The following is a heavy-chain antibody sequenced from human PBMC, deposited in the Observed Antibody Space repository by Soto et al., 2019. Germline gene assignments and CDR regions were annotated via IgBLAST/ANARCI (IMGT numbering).Heavy chain of an antibody. J-gene: IGHJ5*02. CDR1: GGSISSYY. CDR2: IYYSGST. D-gene: IGHD1-1*01. CDR3: ARGYHWFDP. V-gene: IGHV4-59*01. Sequence: KPSETLSLTCTVSGGSISSYYWSWIRQPPGKGLEWIGYIYYSGSTNYNPSLKGRVTISVDTSKNKFSLKLSSVTAADTAVYYCARGYHWFDPWGQGTLVTVTS.